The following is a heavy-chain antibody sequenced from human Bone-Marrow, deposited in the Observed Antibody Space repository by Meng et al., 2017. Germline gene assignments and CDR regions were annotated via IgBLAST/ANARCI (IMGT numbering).Heavy chain of an antibody. CDR3: ARATYGSGSRVYWYYYYGMDV. V-gene: IGHV3-48*03. CDR1: GFTFSSYE. D-gene: IGHD3-10*01. Sequence: GESLKISCAASGFTFSSYEMNWVRQAPGKGLEWVSYISSSGSTIYYADSVKGRFTISRDNAKNSLYLQMNSLGAEDTAVYYCARATYGSGSRVYWYYYYGMDVWGQGTTVTVSS. J-gene: IGHJ6*02. CDR2: ISSSGSTI.